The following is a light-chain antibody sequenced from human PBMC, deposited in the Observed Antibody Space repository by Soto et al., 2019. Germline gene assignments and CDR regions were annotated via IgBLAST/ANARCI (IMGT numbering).Light chain of an antibody. Sequence: EIVMTQSPATLSVSPGERATLSCRASQSVSNNLAWHQQKPGQAPRLLIYGASTRATGIPARFRGSGSGTDFTLTISSLQTEDVAVYYCQQYNKWPWTFGQGTKVEIK. J-gene: IGKJ1*01. CDR2: GAS. CDR3: QQYNKWPWT. V-gene: IGKV3-15*01. CDR1: QSVSNN.